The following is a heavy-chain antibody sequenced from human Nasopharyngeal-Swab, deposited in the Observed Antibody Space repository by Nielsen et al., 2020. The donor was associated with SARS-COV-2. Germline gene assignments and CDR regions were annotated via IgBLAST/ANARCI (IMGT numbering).Heavy chain of an antibody. J-gene: IGHJ4*02. CDR2: ISYDGSNE. V-gene: IGHV3-30*18. CDR1: GFTFSSSG. Sequence: GGSLRLSCAASGFTFSSSGMDWVRQAPGKGLGWVAVISYDGSNEYYGDSVKGRFTISRDNSKNTLYLQMNSLRVDDTAVYYCAKDVHGDYGGIDYWGQGILVTVSS. D-gene: IGHD4-17*01. CDR3: AKDVHGDYGGIDY.